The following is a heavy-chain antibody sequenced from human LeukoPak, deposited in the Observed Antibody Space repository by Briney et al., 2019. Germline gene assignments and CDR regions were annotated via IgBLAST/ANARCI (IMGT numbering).Heavy chain of an antibody. CDR1: GGSFSGYY. CDR3: ARVYCSGGSCYVDY. Sequence: SETLSLTCAVYGGSFSGYYWSWIRQPPGKGLEWIGYIYYSGSTYYNPSLKSRVTISVDTSKNQFSLKLSSVTAADTAVYYCARVYCSGGSCYVDYWGQGTLVTVSS. CDR2: IYYSGST. V-gene: IGHV4-34*09. D-gene: IGHD2-15*01. J-gene: IGHJ4*02.